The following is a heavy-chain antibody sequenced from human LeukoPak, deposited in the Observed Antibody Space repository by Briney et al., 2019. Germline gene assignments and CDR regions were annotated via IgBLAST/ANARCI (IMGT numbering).Heavy chain of an antibody. CDR1: GGTFSSYA. CDR3: ASQYSSGWYRL. V-gene: IGHV1-69*13. D-gene: IGHD6-19*01. J-gene: IGHJ4*02. CDR2: IIPIFGTA. Sequence: ASVKVSCKASGGTFSSYAISWVRQAPGQGLEWLGGIIPIFGTANYAQKFQGRVTITADESMSTAYMELSSLRSEDTAVYYCASQYSSGWYRLWGQGTLVTVSS.